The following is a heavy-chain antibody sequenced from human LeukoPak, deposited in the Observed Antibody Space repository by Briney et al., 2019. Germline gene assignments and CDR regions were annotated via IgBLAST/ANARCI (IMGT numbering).Heavy chain of an antibody. V-gene: IGHV4-59*08. J-gene: IGHJ4*02. CDR3: ARHRGSGSPYFDY. D-gene: IGHD3-10*01. CDR2: IYSSGST. CDR1: GDSINNYY. Sequence: SETLSLTCTVSGDSINNYYWSWIRQSPGKGLEGIGYIYSSGSTKYNSSLKSRVTVSVDTSTNQFSLKLSSVTAADTAVYYCARHRGSGSPYFDYWGQGTLVTVSS.